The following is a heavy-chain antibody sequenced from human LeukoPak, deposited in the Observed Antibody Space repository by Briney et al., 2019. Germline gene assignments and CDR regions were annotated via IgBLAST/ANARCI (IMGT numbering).Heavy chain of an antibody. CDR2: IWYDGSNK. Sequence: GGSLRLSCAASGFTFSSYGMHWVRQAPGKGLEWVAVIWYDGSNKYYADSVKGRFTISRDNSKNTLFLQMNSLRAEDTAVYYCAKSYYYDTRGAFDIWGQGTMVTVSS. CDR3: AKSYYYDTRGAFDI. J-gene: IGHJ3*02. CDR1: GFTFSSYG. V-gene: IGHV3-33*06. D-gene: IGHD3-22*01.